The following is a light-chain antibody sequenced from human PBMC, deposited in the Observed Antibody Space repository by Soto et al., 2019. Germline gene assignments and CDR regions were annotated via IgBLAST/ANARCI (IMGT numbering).Light chain of an antibody. V-gene: IGKV3-15*01. Sequence: EVVMTQSPATLSVSLGERANLSCRASQTIRSSLAWYQQKPGQAPRLLISGASTRATDIPARFGGSGSGTEFTLTISSLQSEDSAIYYCQQYNNWPQTFGQGTKVEIK. CDR2: GAS. CDR3: QQYNNWPQT. CDR1: QTIRSS. J-gene: IGKJ1*01.